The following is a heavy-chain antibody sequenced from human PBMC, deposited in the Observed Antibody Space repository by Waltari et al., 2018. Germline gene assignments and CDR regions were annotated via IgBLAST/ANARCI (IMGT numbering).Heavy chain of an antibody. J-gene: IGHJ4*02. Sequence: QVQLVQSGAEVKKPGASVKVSCQASGGTFTSYATRWGRPAPGQGLEWMGRIIPILGIANYAQKFQGRVTITADKSTSTAYMELSSLRSEDTAVYYCARDDPDIAAAGSDYWGQGTLVTVSS. CDR2: IIPILGIA. CDR1: GGTFTSYA. V-gene: IGHV1-69*09. D-gene: IGHD6-13*01. CDR3: ARDDPDIAAAGSDY.